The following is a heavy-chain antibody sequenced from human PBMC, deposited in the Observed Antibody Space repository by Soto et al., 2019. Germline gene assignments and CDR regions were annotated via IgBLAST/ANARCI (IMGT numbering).Heavy chain of an antibody. CDR2: IIPIFGNA. CDR3: AVVSYSDY. Sequence: QVQLVQSGAEVKKPGSSVKVSCKASGGTFSSYAISWVRQAPGPGLEWMGGIIPIFGNANSAQTFRGRVTISADESPTTAYMELSSLRSEDFAVYYCAVVSYSDYWGQGTLVTVS. J-gene: IGHJ4*02. V-gene: IGHV1-69*12. CDR1: GGTFSSYA. D-gene: IGHD2-21*01.